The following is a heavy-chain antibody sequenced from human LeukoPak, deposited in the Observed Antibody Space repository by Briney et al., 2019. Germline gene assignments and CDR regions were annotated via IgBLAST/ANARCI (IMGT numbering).Heavy chain of an antibody. D-gene: IGHD5-18*01. CDR3: ARDRKVNGGYSYGFGY. V-gene: IGHV1-69*05. CDR2: IIPIFGTA. Sequence: GASVKVSCKASGGTFSSYAISWVRQAPGQGLEWMGGIIPIFGTANYAQKFEGRVTITTDESTSTAYMELSSLRSEDTAVYYCARDRKVNGGYSYGFGYWGQGTLVTVSS. CDR1: GGTFSSYA. J-gene: IGHJ4*02.